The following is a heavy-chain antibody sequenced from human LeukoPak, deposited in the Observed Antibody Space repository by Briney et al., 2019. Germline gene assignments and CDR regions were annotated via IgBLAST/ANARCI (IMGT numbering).Heavy chain of an antibody. CDR2: ISESGGST. CDR1: GFTFNTYA. J-gene: IGHJ4*02. D-gene: IGHD6-19*01. CDR3: AKAGSDRYYFDS. Sequence: PGGSLRLSCAASGFTFNTYAMTWVRQAPGKGLEWVSDISESGGSTYYEDSVQGRFTISRDNSKNTLYLQMNSLRVEDTAIYYCAKAGSDRYYFDSWGQGTLVTVSS. V-gene: IGHV3-23*01.